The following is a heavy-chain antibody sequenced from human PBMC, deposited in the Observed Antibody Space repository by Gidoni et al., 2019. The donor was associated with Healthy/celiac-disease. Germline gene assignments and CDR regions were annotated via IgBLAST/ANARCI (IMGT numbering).Heavy chain of an antibody. J-gene: IGHJ4*02. Sequence: EVQLVESGGGLVQPGGSLKLSCAASGFTFSGSAMHWVRQASGKGLEWVGRIRSKANSYATAYAASVKGRFTISRDDSKNTAYLQMNSLKTEDTAVYYCTRRYMGLGYWGQGTLVTVSS. D-gene: IGHD1-1*01. V-gene: IGHV3-73*01. CDR3: TRRYMGLGY. CDR1: GFTFSGSA. CDR2: IRSKANSYAT.